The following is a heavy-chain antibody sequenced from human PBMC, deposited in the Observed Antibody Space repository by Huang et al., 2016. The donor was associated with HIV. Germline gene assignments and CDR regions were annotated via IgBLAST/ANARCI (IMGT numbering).Heavy chain of an antibody. D-gene: IGHD6-19*01. CDR2: IYYSGNT. Sequence: LQLQESGSGLVKSSETLSLICTVSGGSISSSSYYWGWIRQPPGKGPEWIGSIYYSGNTYYNPPLKGRVTISVDTSKNQFSLKVNAVTAADTAVYYCARHGRVAGHYYNNMDVWGRGTTVTVSS. V-gene: IGHV4-39*01. CDR3: ARHGRVAGHYYNNMDV. J-gene: IGHJ6*02. CDR1: GGSISSSSYY.